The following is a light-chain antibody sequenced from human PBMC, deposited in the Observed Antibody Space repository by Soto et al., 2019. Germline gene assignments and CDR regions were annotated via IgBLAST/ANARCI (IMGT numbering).Light chain of an antibody. Sequence: IVLTQSPGTLSLSPGESATLSCRASQSVSSNYLAWYQQKPGQAPRLLIYGASSRATGIPDRFSGSRGGTDGTITISRLEPEDFVVYYCQQYGSSPETFGQGTKVDIK. J-gene: IGKJ1*01. CDR2: GAS. V-gene: IGKV3-20*01. CDR1: QSVSSNY. CDR3: QQYGSSPET.